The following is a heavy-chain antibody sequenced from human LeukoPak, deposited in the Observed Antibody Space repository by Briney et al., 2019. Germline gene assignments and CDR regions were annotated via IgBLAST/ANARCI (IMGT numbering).Heavy chain of an antibody. CDR2: INAGNGNT. D-gene: IGHD6-19*01. J-gene: IGHJ5*02. Sequence: ASVKVSCKASGYTFTSYAMHWVRQAPGQRLEWMGWINAGNGNTKYSQKFQGRVTITRDTSASTAYMELSSLRFEDTAVYYCARGGHSSGWSPFDPWGQGTLVTVSS. CDR1: GYTFTSYA. CDR3: ARGGHSSGWSPFDP. V-gene: IGHV1-3*01.